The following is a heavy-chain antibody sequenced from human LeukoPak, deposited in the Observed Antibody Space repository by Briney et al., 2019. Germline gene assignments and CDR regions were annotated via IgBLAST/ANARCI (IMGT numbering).Heavy chain of an antibody. D-gene: IGHD2-21*02. V-gene: IGHV1-46*01. CDR3: VRVVTPSAYDI. Sequence: ASVKLSCKASGYTFTSYYIHWVRQAPGQGLEWMGIINPSGGSTTYAQILQGRVTMTRDTSTSTVYMELSSLRSEDTAVYYCVRVVTPSAYDIWGQGTMVTVSS. CDR2: INPSGGST. J-gene: IGHJ3*02. CDR1: GYTFTSYY.